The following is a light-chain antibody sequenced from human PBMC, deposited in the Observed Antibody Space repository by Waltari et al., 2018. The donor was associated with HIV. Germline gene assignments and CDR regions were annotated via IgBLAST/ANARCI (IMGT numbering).Light chain of an antibody. J-gene: IGLJ3*02. V-gene: IGLV3-25*03. CDR3: QSADSSATPPNWV. CDR1: ALSKPF. CDR2: KDY. Sequence: SYELTQPPSVSVSPGPTARITCPGDALSKPFASWYQQMPGQAPVLVMSKDYERPSGIPERFSGASSGTTVTLTISGAQAEDEADYYCQSADSSATPPNWVFGGGTKLTVL.